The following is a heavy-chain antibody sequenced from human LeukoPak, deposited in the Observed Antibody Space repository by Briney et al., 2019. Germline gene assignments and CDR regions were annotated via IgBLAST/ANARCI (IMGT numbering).Heavy chain of an antibody. V-gene: IGHV3-9*01. Sequence: GGSLRLSCVTSGFTFERYVMHWMRLAPGKGLECVSSIHPNNGGVGYAASVKVRFAISRDNARNSLYLEMTSLRPEDTAVYYCVKDAPNGSVDFWGRGTLVTVSS. D-gene: IGHD2-8*01. CDR2: IHPNNGGV. J-gene: IGHJ4*02. CDR1: GFTFERYV. CDR3: VKDAPNGSVDF.